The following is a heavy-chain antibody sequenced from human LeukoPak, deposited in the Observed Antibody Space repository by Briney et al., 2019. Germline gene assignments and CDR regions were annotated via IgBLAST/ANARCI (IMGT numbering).Heavy chain of an antibody. J-gene: IGHJ4*02. CDR1: GFTFSTYN. D-gene: IGHD6-19*01. V-gene: IGHV3-48*02. CDR3: ARVPYSSGTYDY. Sequence: GGSLRLSCAASGFTFSTYNMNCVRQAPGKGLEWVSYISSSSTTIYYADSVKGRFTISRDNAKNSLYLQMNSLRDGDTAVYYCARVPYSSGTYDYWGQGTLVTVSS. CDR2: ISSSSTTI.